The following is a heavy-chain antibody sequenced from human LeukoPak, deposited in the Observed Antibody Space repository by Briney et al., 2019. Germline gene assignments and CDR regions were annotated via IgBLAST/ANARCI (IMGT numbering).Heavy chain of an antibody. CDR2: ISGSGGST. CDR1: GFTFSSYG. Sequence: PGGSLRLSCAASGFTFSSYGMSWARQAPGKGLEWVSAISGSGGSTYYADSVKGRFTISRDNSKNTLYLQMNSLRAEDTAVYYCAIGILTTVNFDYWGQGTLVTVSS. CDR3: AIGILTTVNFDY. V-gene: IGHV3-23*01. D-gene: IGHD4-11*01. J-gene: IGHJ4*02.